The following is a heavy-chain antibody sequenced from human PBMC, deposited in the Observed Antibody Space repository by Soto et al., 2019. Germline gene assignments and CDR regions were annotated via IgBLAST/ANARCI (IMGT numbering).Heavy chain of an antibody. D-gene: IGHD1-1*01. CDR3: ARGKGMEENYYYYGMDI. J-gene: IGHJ6*02. CDR1: GYTFSTYA. Sequence: QVQVVQSGAEVKKPGASVKVSCKASGYTFSTYAIHWVRQAPGQSLEWMGWLNGGTGLTRYSQRFQDRVTITRDTSASTAYMEVSSLRPEDTAVYYCARGKGMEENYYYYGMDIWGQGTTVTVSS. CDR2: LNGGTGLT. V-gene: IGHV1-3*01.